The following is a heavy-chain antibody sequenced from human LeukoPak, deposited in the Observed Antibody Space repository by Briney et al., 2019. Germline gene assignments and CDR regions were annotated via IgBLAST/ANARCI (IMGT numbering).Heavy chain of an antibody. D-gene: IGHD6-13*01. CDR2: INPNSGGT. CDR3: ARSLTKQQPVGY. V-gene: IGHV1-2*06. CDR1: GYTFTGYY. Sequence: ASVKVSCKASGYTFTGYYMHWVRQAPGQGLEWMGRINPNSGGTNYAQKFQGRVTMTRDTSISTAYMELSRLRSDDTAVYYCARSLTKQQPVGYWGQGTLVTVSS. J-gene: IGHJ4*02.